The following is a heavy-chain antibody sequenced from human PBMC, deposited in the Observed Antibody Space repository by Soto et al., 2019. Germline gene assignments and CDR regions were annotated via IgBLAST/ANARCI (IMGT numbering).Heavy chain of an antibody. CDR2: IYYSGST. J-gene: IGHJ3*02. CDR1: GGSISSYY. Sequence: SETLSLTCTVSGGSISSYYWSWIRQPPGKGLEWIGYIYYSGSTNYNPSLKSRATISVDTSKNQFSLKLSSVTAADTAVYYCARSGSYYAFDIWGQGTTVTVS. V-gene: IGHV4-59*01. D-gene: IGHD1-26*01. CDR3: ARSGSYYAFDI.